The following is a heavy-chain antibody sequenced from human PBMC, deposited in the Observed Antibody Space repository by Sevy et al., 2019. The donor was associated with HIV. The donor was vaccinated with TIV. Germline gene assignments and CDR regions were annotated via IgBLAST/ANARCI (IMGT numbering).Heavy chain of an antibody. D-gene: IGHD4-17*01. V-gene: IGHV3-30*04. CDR2: ISYDGSNK. CDR3: AREGLRSDAFDI. J-gene: IGHJ3*02. Sequence: GGSLRLSCAASGFTFSSYAMHWVRQAPGKGLEWAAVISYDGSNKYYADSVKGRFTISRDNSKNTLYLQMNSLRAEDTAVYYCAREGLRSDAFDIWGQGTMVTVSS. CDR1: GFTFSSYA.